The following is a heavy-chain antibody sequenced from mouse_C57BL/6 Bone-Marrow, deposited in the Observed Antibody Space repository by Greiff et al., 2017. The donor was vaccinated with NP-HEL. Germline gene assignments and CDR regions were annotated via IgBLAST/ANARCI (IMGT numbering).Heavy chain of an antibody. CDR2: ISSGGSYT. CDR1: GFTFSSYG. V-gene: IGHV5-6*01. D-gene: IGHD3-2*02. J-gene: IGHJ2*01. Sequence: EVQGVESGGDLVKPGGSLKLSCAASGFTFSSYGMSWVRQTPDKRLEWVATISSGGSYTYYPDSVKGRFTISRDNAKNTLYLQMSSLKSEDTAMYYCARHELRLYYFDYWGQGTTLTVSS. CDR3: ARHELRLYYFDY.